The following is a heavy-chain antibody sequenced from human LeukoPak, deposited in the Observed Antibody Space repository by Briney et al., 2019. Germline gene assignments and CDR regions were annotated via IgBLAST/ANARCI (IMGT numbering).Heavy chain of an antibody. CDR1: GYNFASYT. D-gene: IGHD3-10*01. V-gene: IGHV1-3*01. J-gene: IGHJ4*02. Sequence: ASVTVSCKASGYNFASYTMHWLRQAPGQSPEWMGSINGDNGSTKYSEKFQGRVTFTRDTSASSAYMELSRLRSEDTAVYYCARSSSGTYHYWGQGTLVTVSS. CDR3: ARSSSGTYHY. CDR2: INGDNGST.